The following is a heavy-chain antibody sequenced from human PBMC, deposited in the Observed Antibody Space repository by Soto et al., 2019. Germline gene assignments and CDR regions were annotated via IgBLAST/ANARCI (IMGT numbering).Heavy chain of an antibody. D-gene: IGHD6-19*01. V-gene: IGHV3-23*01. CDR1: GFTFSRYA. CDR2: ITATADTS. Sequence: GGSLRLSCAASGFTFSRYAMSWVRQAAGKGLEWVAGITATADTSYYAESVKGRFTISRDNSKNTLYLQMNSLRAEDTAVYYCAKSASYSSGWYYFDYWRHATLVTVSS. J-gene: IGHJ4*01. CDR3: AKSASYSSGWYYFDY.